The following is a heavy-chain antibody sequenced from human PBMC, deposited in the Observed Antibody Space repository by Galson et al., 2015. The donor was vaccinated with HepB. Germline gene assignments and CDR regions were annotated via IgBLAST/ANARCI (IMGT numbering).Heavy chain of an antibody. Sequence: SVKVSCKASGYTFTSYGISWVRQAPGQGLEWMGWISAYNGNTNYAQKLQGRVTMTTDTSTSTAYMELRSLRSDDTAVYYCARGLITMVRGGSTENFDYWGQGTLVTVSS. CDR3: ARGLITMVRGGSTENFDY. CDR1: GYTFTSYG. CDR2: ISAYNGNT. D-gene: IGHD3-10*01. V-gene: IGHV1-18*01. J-gene: IGHJ4*02.